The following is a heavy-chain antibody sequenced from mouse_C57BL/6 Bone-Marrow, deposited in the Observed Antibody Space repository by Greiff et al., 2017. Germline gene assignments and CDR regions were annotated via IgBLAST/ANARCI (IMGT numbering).Heavy chain of an antibody. Sequence: VQLKESGPVLVKPGASVKMSCKASGYTFTDYYMNWVKQSHGKSLEWIGVINPYNGGTSYNQKFKGKATLTVDKSSSTAYMDLNSLTSEDSAVYYCARRGRNCYAMDYWGQGTSVTVSS. J-gene: IGHJ4*01. D-gene: IGHD2-1*01. CDR3: ARRGRNCYAMDY. CDR1: GYTFTDYY. V-gene: IGHV1-19*01. CDR2: INPYNGGT.